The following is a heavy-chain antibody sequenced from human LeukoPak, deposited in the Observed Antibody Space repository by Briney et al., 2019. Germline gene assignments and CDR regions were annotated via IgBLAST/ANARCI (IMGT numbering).Heavy chain of an antibody. Sequence: GASVKVSCKASGYTFTSYGISWVRQAPGQGLEWMGWISAYNGNTNYAQKLQGRVTMTTDTSTSTAYMELRSLRSDDTAVYYSARARTSSWYYYMDVWGKGTTVTVSS. J-gene: IGHJ6*03. CDR2: ISAYNGNT. CDR1: GYTFTSYG. CDR3: ARARTSSWYYYMDV. V-gene: IGHV1-18*01. D-gene: IGHD6-13*01.